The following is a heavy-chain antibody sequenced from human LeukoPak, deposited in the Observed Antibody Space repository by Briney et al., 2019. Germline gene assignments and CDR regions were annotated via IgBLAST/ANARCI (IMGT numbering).Heavy chain of an antibody. V-gene: IGHV4-4*07. Sequence: PSETLSLTCTVSGGSLSPFYWSWVRQPAGKGLEWIGRIYVSGSTNYVPSLESRVTMSVDRAKNQFPLKLTSVTAADTAVYYCARVVRNLSDYYYMDVWGKGTTVTVSS. J-gene: IGHJ6*03. CDR3: ARVVRNLSDYYYMDV. CDR2: IYVSGST. CDR1: GGSLSPFY.